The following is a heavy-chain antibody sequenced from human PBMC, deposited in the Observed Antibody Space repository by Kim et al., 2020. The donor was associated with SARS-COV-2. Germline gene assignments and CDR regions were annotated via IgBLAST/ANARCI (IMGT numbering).Heavy chain of an antibody. V-gene: IGHV3-48*03. Sequence: GGSLRLSCAASTFVFSIYEMNWLRQAPGKGLEWLSYISNTGDTVYYAESIEGRFTISRDNANNSLFLQMDSLRVEDTAVYYCALIMPRENSFNIWGQGTVVTVSS. CDR1: TFVFSIYE. D-gene: IGHD2-2*01. J-gene: IGHJ3*02. CDR2: ISNTGDTV. CDR3: ALIMPRENSFNI.